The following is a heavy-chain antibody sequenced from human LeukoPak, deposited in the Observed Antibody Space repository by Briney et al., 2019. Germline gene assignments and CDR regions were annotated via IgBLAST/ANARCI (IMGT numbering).Heavy chain of an antibody. D-gene: IGHD3-3*02. CDR3: ARGTLAYYFES. Sequence: TSETLSLTCAVYGGSFSGYYWSWIRQSPGKGLEWIGYVYYTESANYNPSLKSRATISVDTSRNQFSLQLSYVTAADTAVYYCARGTLAYYFESWGQGTLVTVSS. V-gene: IGHV4-59*01. J-gene: IGHJ4*02. CDR1: GGSFSGYY. CDR2: VYYTESA.